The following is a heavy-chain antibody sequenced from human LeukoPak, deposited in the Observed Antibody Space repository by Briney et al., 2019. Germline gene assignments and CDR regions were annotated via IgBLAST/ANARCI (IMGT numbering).Heavy chain of an antibody. V-gene: IGHV3-30*18. CDR1: GFTFSSYG. D-gene: IGHD3-22*01. J-gene: IGHJ3*02. CDR3: AKDRGYDSSGYPDDAFDI. CDR2: ISYDGSNK. Sequence: GGSLRLSCAASGFTFSSYGMHWVRQAPGKGLEWVAVISYDGSNKYYADSVKGRFTISRDNSKNTLYLQMNSLRAEDTAVYYCAKDRGYDSSGYPDDAFDIWGQGTMVTVSS.